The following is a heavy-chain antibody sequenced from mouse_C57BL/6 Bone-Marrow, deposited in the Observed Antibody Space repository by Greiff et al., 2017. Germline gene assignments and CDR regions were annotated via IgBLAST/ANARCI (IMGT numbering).Heavy chain of an antibody. D-gene: IGHD1-1*01. CDR3: ARKITTGPKWYFDY. J-gene: IGHJ2*01. CDR1: GYAFSSSW. V-gene: IGHV1-82*01. CDR2: IYPGDGDT. Sequence: QVQLQQSGPELVKPGASVKISCKASGYAFSSSWMNWVKQRPGKGLEWIGRIYPGDGDTNYNGKFKGKATLTADKSSSTAYMQLSSLTSEDSAVYFCARKITTGPKWYFDYWGQGTTLTVSS.